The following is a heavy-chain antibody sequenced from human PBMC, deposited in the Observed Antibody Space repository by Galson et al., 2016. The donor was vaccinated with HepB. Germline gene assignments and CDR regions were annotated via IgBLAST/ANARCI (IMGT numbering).Heavy chain of an antibody. J-gene: IGHJ4*02. D-gene: IGHD3-10*01. Sequence: SLRLSCAASGFTFSSYAMNWVRQAPGKGLEWVSSISTTGIHTFYAGSIRGRSTISRDNAEKSLYLQLNSLRVEDTAVYYCARELSDGCFDYWGQGTLVTVSS. CDR2: ISTTGIHT. V-gene: IGHV3-21*01. CDR3: ARELSDGCFDY. CDR1: GFTFSSYA.